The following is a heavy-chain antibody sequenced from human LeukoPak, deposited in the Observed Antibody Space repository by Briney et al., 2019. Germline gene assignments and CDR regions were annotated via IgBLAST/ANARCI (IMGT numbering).Heavy chain of an antibody. J-gene: IGHJ4*02. V-gene: IGHV5-51*01. D-gene: IGHD6-19*01. CDR2: IYPGDSDT. Sequence: PGESLKISCKGSGYNFGTSWIGWVRQMPGKGLEWMGIIYPGDSDTRYTPSFQGQVTISVDKSITTAYLQWSSLKASDTAIYYCARRANSGWLLASYFDCWGQGTLVTVS. CDR3: ARRANSGWLLASYFDC. CDR1: GYNFGTSW.